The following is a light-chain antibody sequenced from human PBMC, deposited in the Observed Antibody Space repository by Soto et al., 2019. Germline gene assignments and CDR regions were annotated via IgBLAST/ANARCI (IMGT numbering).Light chain of an antibody. V-gene: IGLV1-51*01. J-gene: IGLJ1*01. CDR3: GSWDSSLSAYV. CDR2: DDN. CDR1: SSNIGGNS. Sequence: QSVLTQPPSVSAAPGQKVTISCSGSSSNIGGNSVSWYQQLPGTAPKLLIYDDNKRPSGIPDRFSGSKSGTSATLGITGLQTGDEADYYRGSWDSSLSAYVFGTGTKVTVL.